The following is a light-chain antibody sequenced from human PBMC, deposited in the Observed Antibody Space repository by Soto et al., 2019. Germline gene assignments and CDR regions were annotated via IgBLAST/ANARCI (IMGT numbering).Light chain of an antibody. CDR2: QTS. CDR3: QQYHSPPQT. V-gene: IGKV1-5*03. Sequence: DIQLTQSPSILSASVGDRVTITCRASQSIGSWLAWYQQKPGKAPNLLIFQTSNLESGVPSRFSGSGSGTDFTLTINSLQAEDVAVYYCQQYHSPPQTFGQGTKVDIK. J-gene: IGKJ1*01. CDR1: QSIGSW.